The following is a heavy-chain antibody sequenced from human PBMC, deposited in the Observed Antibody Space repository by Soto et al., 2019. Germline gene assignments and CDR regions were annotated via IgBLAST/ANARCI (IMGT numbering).Heavy chain of an antibody. D-gene: IGHD2-8*01. CDR3: AKDIGCTNGVCSPDYYYGMDV. CDR2: ISWDGGST. CDR1: GFTFDDYA. Sequence: EVQLVESGGVVVQPGGSLRLSCAASGFTFDDYAMHWVRQAPGKGLEWVSLISWDGGSTYYADSVKGRFTISRDNSKNSLYLQMNSLRAEDTALYYCAKDIGCTNGVCSPDYYYGMDVWGQGTTVTVSS. J-gene: IGHJ6*02. V-gene: IGHV3-43D*04.